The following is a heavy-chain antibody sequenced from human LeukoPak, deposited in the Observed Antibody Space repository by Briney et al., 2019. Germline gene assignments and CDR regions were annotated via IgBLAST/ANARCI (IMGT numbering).Heavy chain of an antibody. CDR1: GFTFGSHA. D-gene: IGHD5-18*01. J-gene: IGHJ4*02. Sequence: GGSLRLSCEASGFTFGSHAMYWVRQAPGKGLEWVAGIFGSGGSPHYADPVRGRFTISRDNSRDTVYLQINSLRAEDTAVYYCGKTTVGYSSGQKPAWPVDYWGQGTLVTVSS. CDR2: IFGSGGSP. V-gene: IGHV3-23*01. CDR3: GKTTVGYSSGQKPAWPVDY.